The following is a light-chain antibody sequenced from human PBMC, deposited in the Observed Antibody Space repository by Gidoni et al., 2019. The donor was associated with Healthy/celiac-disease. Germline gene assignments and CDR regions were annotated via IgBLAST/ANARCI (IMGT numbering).Light chain of an antibody. CDR1: QSVLYSSNNKNY. J-gene: IGKJ2*01. CDR2: WAS. Sequence: DIVMTQSPDSLAVSLGERATINCKSSQSVLYSSNNKNYLAWYQQKPGQPPKLLLYWASTRESGVPDRFSGSGSGTDFTLSISSLQAVYVAVYYCQQYYSTPPYTFGQGTKLEIK. CDR3: QQYYSTPPYT. V-gene: IGKV4-1*01.